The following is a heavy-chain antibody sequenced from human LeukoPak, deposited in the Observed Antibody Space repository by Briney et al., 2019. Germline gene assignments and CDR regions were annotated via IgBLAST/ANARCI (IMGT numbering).Heavy chain of an antibody. J-gene: IGHJ4*02. CDR1: GFTFSSYG. V-gene: IGHV3-33*01. CDR3: ARDSLYYFGSWSTDY. Sequence: GRSLRLSCAASGFTFSSYGMHWVRQAPGKGLEWVAVIWYDGSNKYYADSVKGRFTISRDNSKNTLYLQMNSLRAEDTAVYYCARDSLYYFGSWSTDYWGQGTLVTVSS. CDR2: IWYDGSNK. D-gene: IGHD3-10*01.